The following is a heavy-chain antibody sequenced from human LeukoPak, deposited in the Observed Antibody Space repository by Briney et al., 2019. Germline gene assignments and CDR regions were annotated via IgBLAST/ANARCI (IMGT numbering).Heavy chain of an antibody. CDR2: INPNSGGT. CDR1: GYTFTGYY. Sequence: ASVKVSCKASGYTFTGYYMHWVRQAPGQGLEWMGWINPNSGGTNYAQKFQGWVTMTRDTSISTAYMELSRLRSDDTAVYYCARDGAAAASLWSDPWGQGTLVTVSS. V-gene: IGHV1-2*04. D-gene: IGHD6-13*01. CDR3: ARDGAAAASLWSDP. J-gene: IGHJ5*02.